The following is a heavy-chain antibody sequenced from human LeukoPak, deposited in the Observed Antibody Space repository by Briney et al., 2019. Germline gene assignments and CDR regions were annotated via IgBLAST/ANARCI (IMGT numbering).Heavy chain of an antibody. CDR1: GGSISRYY. CDR3: ARRHSSSWFSDY. V-gene: IGHV4-59*01. J-gene: IGHJ4*02. D-gene: IGHD6-13*01. Sequence: NPSETLSLTCSVSGGSISRYYWSWIRQPPGKGLEWIGYIHYSGSTNYNPSLKSRVTISGDTSKNQFSLKVSSVTAADTAVYYCARRHSSSWFSDYWGQGTLVTVSS. CDR2: IHYSGST.